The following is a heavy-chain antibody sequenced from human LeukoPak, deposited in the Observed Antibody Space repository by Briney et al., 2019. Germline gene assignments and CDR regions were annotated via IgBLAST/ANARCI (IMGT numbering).Heavy chain of an antibody. J-gene: IGHJ2*01. D-gene: IGHD7-27*01. Sequence: GGSLRLSCAASGFTVSSSYMSWVRQAPGKGLEWVSVIYSGGDIYYAGSVKGRFTISRDNSKNTLYLQMNSLRAEDTAVYYCARAAGDRIGYHDLWGRGTLVTVPS. CDR1: GFTVSSSY. CDR3: ARAAGDRIGYHDL. V-gene: IGHV3-53*01. CDR2: IYSGGDI.